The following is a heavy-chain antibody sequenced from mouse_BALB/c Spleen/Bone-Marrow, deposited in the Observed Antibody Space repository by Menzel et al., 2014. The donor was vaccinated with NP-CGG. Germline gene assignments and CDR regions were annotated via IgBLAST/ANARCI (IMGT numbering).Heavy chain of an antibody. Sequence: QVQLQQSGPELVRPGFSVKISCKGSGYTFTDYAMHWVKQSHAKSLEWIGVIRIYSGNTNYNQKFKGKGTMTVDKSSSTAYMELARLTSEYSAIYYCARTEKHHYKYEDGGGYAMDYWGQGTSVTVSS. D-gene: IGHD2-14*01. J-gene: IGHJ4*01. CDR2: IRIYSGNT. CDR1: GYTFTDYA. CDR3: ARTEKHHYKYEDGGGYAMDY. V-gene: IGHV1-67*01.